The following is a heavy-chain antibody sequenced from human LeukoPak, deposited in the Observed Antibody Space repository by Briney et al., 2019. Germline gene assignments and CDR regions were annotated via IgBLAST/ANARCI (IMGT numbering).Heavy chain of an antibody. CDR1: GYTFTSYY. J-gene: IGHJ5*02. CDR3: AREGCSSTSCAYNWFDP. Sequence: ASVKVSCKASGYTFTSYYMHWVRQAPGQGLEWMGIINPSGGSTSYAQKFQGRVTMTRDTSTSTVYMELSSLRSEDTAVYYCAREGCSSTSCAYNWFDPWGQGTLVTVSS. V-gene: IGHV1-46*01. D-gene: IGHD2-2*01. CDR2: INPSGGST.